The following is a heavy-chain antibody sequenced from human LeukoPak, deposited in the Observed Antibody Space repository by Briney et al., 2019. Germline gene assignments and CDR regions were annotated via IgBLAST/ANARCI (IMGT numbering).Heavy chain of an antibody. CDR1: GFTFSSYA. CDR2: ISSSSSYI. D-gene: IGHD1-26*01. CDR3: AKMKGHPLPKYYMDV. Sequence: PGGSLRLSCAASGFTFSSYAMNWVRHAPGKGLEWVSSISSSSSYIYYADSVKGRFTISRDNAKNTLYLEMNSLRAEDTAIYYCAKMKGHPLPKYYMDVWGQGTTVTVSS. V-gene: IGHV3-21*04. J-gene: IGHJ6*01.